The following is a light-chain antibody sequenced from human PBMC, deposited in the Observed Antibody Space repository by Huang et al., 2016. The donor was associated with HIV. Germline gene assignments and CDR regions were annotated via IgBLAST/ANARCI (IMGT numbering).Light chain of an antibody. Sequence: DIQMTQSPSSVSASVGDRVTITCPASHDIRKYLNCYQQKPGKVPKLLVYDESNLETGVPSRCNGSGFGTDFTFTISGLQPEDIATYFCQQYDDLYTFGQGTKLELK. CDR3: QQYDDLYT. V-gene: IGKV1-33*01. CDR1: HDIRKY. CDR2: DES. J-gene: IGKJ2*01.